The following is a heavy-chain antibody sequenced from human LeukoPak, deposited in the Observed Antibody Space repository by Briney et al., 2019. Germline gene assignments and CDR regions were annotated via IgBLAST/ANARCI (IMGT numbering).Heavy chain of an antibody. Sequence: PGGSLRLSCAASGFTFSSYAMTWVRQAPGKGLEWVSTSVSGGSTYYADSVKGRFTISRDNSKNTLYLQMSSLRAEDTAVYFCAKDRTGYSYGYFLSPWGQGTLVTVSS. V-gene: IGHV3-23*01. CDR1: GFTFSSYA. CDR2: SVSGGST. J-gene: IGHJ5*02. D-gene: IGHD5-18*01. CDR3: AKDRTGYSYGYFLSP.